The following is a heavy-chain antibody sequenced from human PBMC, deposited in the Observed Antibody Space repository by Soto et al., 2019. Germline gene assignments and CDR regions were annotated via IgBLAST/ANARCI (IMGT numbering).Heavy chain of an antibody. CDR1: GFTFSNYA. J-gene: IGHJ4*02. V-gene: IGHV3-23*01. CDR3: ATPPTSSSGWYFEY. D-gene: IGHD6-19*01. Sequence: QPGGSLRLSCAASGFTFSNYAMSWVRQAPGKGLEWVSGISSSGGSTNYADSVKGRLTISRDNSKNTLYLQMHSLRAEDTAVYYCATPPTSSSGWYFEYWGQGTLVTVSS. CDR2: ISSSGGST.